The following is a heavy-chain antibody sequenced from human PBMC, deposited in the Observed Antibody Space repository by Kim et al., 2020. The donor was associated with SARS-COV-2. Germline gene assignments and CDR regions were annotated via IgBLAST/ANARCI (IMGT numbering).Heavy chain of an antibody. Sequence: AQKFQGRVTMTRDTSISTAYMELSRLRSDDTAVYYCARDDYGDYGAWFDPWGQGTLVTVSS. CDR3: ARDDYGDYGAWFDP. V-gene: IGHV1-2*02. J-gene: IGHJ5*02. D-gene: IGHD4-17*01.